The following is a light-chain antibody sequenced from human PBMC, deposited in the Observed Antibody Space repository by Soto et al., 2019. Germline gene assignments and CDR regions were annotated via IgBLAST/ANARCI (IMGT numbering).Light chain of an antibody. Sequence: DIQMTQSPSTLSASVGDRVTITCRASQSISSWLAWYQQKPGKAPKLLIYKASSLESGVPSRFSGSGSGTXXXXXXXSLQPDDFATYYCQQYNSYWTFGQGTKVEIK. CDR2: KAS. V-gene: IGKV1-5*03. CDR1: QSISSW. CDR3: QQYNSYWT. J-gene: IGKJ1*01.